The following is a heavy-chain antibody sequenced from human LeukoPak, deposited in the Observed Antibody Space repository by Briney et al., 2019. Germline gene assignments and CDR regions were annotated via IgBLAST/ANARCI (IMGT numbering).Heavy chain of an antibody. Sequence: GGSLRLSCAASGFTFSSSAMSWVRQVPGKGLEWVSGISASGGSTYYADSVRGRFTISRDNSKNTLYVQMNSLRDEDTAVYYCARGVGQDAFDIWGQGTMVTVSS. D-gene: IGHD1-26*01. CDR1: GFTFSSSA. CDR3: ARGVGQDAFDI. V-gene: IGHV3-23*01. CDR2: ISASGGST. J-gene: IGHJ3*02.